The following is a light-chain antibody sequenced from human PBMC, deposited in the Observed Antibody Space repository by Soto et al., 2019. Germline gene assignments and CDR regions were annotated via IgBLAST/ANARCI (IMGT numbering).Light chain of an antibody. J-gene: IGKJ3*01. CDR3: QKYSSVPFT. Sequence: DIQMTQSPSSLSASVGDRVTITCRASQGISNYLAWYQQKPGKVPRLLIYAASTWQPGVPSRFSGSGSGTDFTLTISSLQPEDVATYDCQKYSSVPFTFGPGTKVDIK. CDR2: AAS. V-gene: IGKV1-27*01. CDR1: QGISNY.